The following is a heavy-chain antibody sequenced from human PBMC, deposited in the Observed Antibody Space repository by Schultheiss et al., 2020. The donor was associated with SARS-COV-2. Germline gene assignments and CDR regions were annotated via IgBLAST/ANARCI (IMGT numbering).Heavy chain of an antibody. J-gene: IGHJ4*02. V-gene: IGHV3-30*07. CDR2: ISYDGSNK. D-gene: IGHD5-24*01. CDR3: VKEGEEMGTS. CDR1: GFTFSSYA. Sequence: GGSLRLSCAASGFTFSSYAMHWVRQAPGKGLEWVAVISYDGSNKYYADSVKGRFTISRDNSKETLYLQMNSLRDEDTAVYYCVKEGEEMGTSWGQGTLVTVSS.